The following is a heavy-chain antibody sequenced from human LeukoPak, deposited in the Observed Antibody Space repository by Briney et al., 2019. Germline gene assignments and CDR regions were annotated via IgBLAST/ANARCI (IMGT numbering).Heavy chain of an antibody. CDR3: ARAAYDNSGYLTL. CDR1: GFTFSNHH. Sequence: GGSLRLSCAASGFTFSNHHMNWVRQAPGKGREWVAVIWYDGTNKYYADSVKGRFTISRDSPKNTLYLQMNSLRAEDTAVYYCARAAYDNSGYLTLWGQGTLVTVSS. V-gene: IGHV3-33*08. CDR2: IWYDGTNK. J-gene: IGHJ4*02. D-gene: IGHD3-22*01.